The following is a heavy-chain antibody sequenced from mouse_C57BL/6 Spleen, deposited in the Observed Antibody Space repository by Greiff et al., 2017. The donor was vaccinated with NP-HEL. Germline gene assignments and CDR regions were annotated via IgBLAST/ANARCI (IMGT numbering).Heavy chain of an antibody. CDR2: IDPSDSYT. J-gene: IGHJ4*01. D-gene: IGHD2-2*01. V-gene: IGHV1-69*01. CDR1: GYTFTSYW. CDR3: AREGLMRDMDY. Sequence: QVQLQQPGAELVMPGASVKLSCKASGYTFTSYWMHWVKQRPGQGLEWIGEIDPSDSYTNYNQKFKGKSTLTVDKSSSTAYMQLSSLTSEDSAVYYCAREGLMRDMDYWGQGTSVTVSS.